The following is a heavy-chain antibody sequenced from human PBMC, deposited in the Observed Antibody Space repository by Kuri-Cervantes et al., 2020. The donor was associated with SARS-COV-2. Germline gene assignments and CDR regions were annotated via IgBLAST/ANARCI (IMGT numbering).Heavy chain of an antibody. D-gene: IGHD3-3*01. Sequence: ASVKVSCKASGYTFTSYDINWVRQATGQGLEWVGWMNPNSGNTGYAQKFQGRVTITRNTSISTAYMELSSLRSEDTAVYYCARASSHYYDFWSGSYDAFDIWGQGTMVTVSS. V-gene: IGHV1-8*03. CDR3: ARASSHYYDFWSGSYDAFDI. J-gene: IGHJ3*02. CDR2: MNPNSGNT. CDR1: GYTFTSYD.